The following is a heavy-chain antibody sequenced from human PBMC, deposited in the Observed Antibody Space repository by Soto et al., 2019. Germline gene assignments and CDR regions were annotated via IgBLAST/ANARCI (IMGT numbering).Heavy chain of an antibody. D-gene: IGHD1-1*01. V-gene: IGHV1-3*01. J-gene: IGHJ5*02. CDR3: AGPHDRAGLGT. CDR2: HNGYNGQT. CDR1: EDTFSTYL. Sequence: ASVKVSCKASEDTFSTYLVHWVRQVHGQGLEWMGWHNGYNGQTEYSQKFQGRVTITRDTSAKTAYLELRSLTSEDTAVYYCAGPHDRAGLGTWGQGTLVTVSS.